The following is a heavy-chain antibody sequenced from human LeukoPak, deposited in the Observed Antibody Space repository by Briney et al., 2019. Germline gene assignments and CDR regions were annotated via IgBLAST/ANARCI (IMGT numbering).Heavy chain of an antibody. CDR2: IYPGDSDT. V-gene: IGHV5-51*01. CDR1: GYSFTSYW. Sequence: GESLKISCKGSGYSFTSYWIGWVRQMPGEGLEWMGIIYPGDSDTRYNPSFQGQATISADKSISTAFLQWSSLKASDSAMYYCASLRSYSDAFDIWGQGTMVTVSS. D-gene: IGHD2-21*01. J-gene: IGHJ3*02. CDR3: ASLRSYSDAFDI.